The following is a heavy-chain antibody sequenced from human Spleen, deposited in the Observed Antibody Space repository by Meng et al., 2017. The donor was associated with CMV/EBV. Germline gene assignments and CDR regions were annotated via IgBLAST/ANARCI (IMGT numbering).Heavy chain of an antibody. J-gene: IGHJ6*02. D-gene: IGHD1-26*01. CDR3: ASGSGMDV. V-gene: IGHV3-30-3*01. Sequence: GESLKISCAASGFIFSNFAVHWVRQAPGKGLEWVAIISSDGSHKYYTDSVKGRFTISRDNAKNSLYLQMNSLRAEDTAVYYCASGSGMDVWGQGTTVTVSS. CDR2: ISSDGSHK. CDR1: GFIFSNFA.